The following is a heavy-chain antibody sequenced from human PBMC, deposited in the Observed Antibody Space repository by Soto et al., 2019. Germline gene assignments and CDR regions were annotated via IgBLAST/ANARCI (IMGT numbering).Heavy chain of an antibody. CDR1: GVRFKAYW. J-gene: IGHJ4*02. V-gene: IGHV3-7*01. Sequence: GWCLKLSCAACGVRFKAYWMSWVRKATGKGLEWVANIHGDGGKIYYVDSVKGRFTISRDNAKRSLYLQMNSLRAEDTAVYYCARDFYGGYTYGPGDYWGQGALVTVSS. D-gene: IGHD5-18*01. CDR3: ARDFYGGYTYGPGDY. CDR2: IHGDGGKI.